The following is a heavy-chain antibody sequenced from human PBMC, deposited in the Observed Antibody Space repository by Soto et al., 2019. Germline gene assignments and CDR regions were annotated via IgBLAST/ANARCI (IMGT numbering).Heavy chain of an antibody. V-gene: IGHV3-74*01. Sequence: EVQLVESGGGLVQPGGSLRISCAASGFTFSSYWMHWVRQAPGKGLVWVSRINSDGSSTSYADSVKGRFTISRDNAKNTLYLQMNSLRAEDTAVYYCARERGKAAAVHFDYWGQGTLVTVSS. D-gene: IGHD6-13*01. CDR1: GFTFSSYW. J-gene: IGHJ4*02. CDR3: ARERGKAAAVHFDY. CDR2: INSDGSST.